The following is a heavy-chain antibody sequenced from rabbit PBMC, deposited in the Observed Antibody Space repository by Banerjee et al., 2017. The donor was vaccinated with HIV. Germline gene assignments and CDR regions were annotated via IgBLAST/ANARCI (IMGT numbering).Heavy chain of an antibody. V-gene: IGHV1S45*01. D-gene: IGHD4-1*01. CDR2: IYAGSSGST. Sequence: QEQLVEYGGDLVKPGASLTLTCTASGFSFSSSYWICWVRQAPGKGLEWIACIYAGSSGSTYYASWAKGRFTGSKTSSTTVTLQMTSLTAADTATYFCARDLAGVIGWNFGLWGPGTLVTVS. CDR1: GFSFSSSYW. J-gene: IGHJ4*01. CDR3: ARDLAGVIGWNFGL.